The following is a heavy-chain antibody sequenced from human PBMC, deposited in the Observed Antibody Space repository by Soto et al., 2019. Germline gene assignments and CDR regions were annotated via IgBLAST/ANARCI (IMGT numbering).Heavy chain of an antibody. CDR1: GYTLTELS. D-gene: IGHD3-10*01. CDR2: FDPEDGET. J-gene: IGHJ4*02. V-gene: IGHV1-24*01. CDR3: AINMVRGVSFDY. Sequence: ASVKVSFKVSGYTLTELSTHWVRQAPGKGLEWMGGFDPEDGETIYAQKFQGRVTMTEDTSTDTAYMELSSLRSEDTAVYYCAINMVRGVSFDYWGQGTLVTVSS.